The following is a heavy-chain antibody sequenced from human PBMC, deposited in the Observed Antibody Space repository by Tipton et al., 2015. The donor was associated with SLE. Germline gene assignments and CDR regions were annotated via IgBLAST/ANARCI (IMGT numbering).Heavy chain of an antibody. V-gene: IGHV4-34*01. D-gene: IGHD4-23*01. CDR2: IYYRGST. CDR3: ARALNPLRVSP. CDR1: GGSFSGYY. J-gene: IGHJ5*02. Sequence: TLSLTCAVYGGSFSGYYWSWIRQPPGKGLEWIGNIYYRGSTYYNPSLKSRVTISVDTSKNQFSLKLSSVTAADTAVYYCARALNPLRVSPWGQGTLVTVSS.